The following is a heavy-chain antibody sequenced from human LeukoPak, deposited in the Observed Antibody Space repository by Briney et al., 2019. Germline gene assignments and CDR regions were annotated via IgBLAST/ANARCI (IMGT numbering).Heavy chain of an antibody. CDR3: ARGGYSSSWYYFDY. V-gene: IGHV4-59*01. Sequence: SETLSLTCTVSGGSISSYYWSWIRQPPGKGLEWIGYIYYSGSTNYNPSLKSRVTISVDTSKNQFSLKLSSVTAADTAVYYCARGGYSSSWYYFDYWGQGTLVTVSS. CDR2: IYYSGST. CDR1: GGSISSYY. D-gene: IGHD6-13*01. J-gene: IGHJ4*02.